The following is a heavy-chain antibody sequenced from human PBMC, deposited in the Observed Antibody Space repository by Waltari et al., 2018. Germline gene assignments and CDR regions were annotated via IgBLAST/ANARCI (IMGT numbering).Heavy chain of an antibody. Sequence: QVQLVESGGGVVQPGRSLRLSCAASGFTFSSYGMHWVRQAPGKGPEWVAVIWYDGSNKYYADSVKGRFTISRDNSKNTLYLQMNSLRAEDTAVYYCAIAVAGPYFDYWGQGTLVTVSS. CDR2: IWYDGSNK. J-gene: IGHJ4*02. D-gene: IGHD6-19*01. CDR3: AIAVAGPYFDY. V-gene: IGHV3-30*19. CDR1: GFTFSSYG.